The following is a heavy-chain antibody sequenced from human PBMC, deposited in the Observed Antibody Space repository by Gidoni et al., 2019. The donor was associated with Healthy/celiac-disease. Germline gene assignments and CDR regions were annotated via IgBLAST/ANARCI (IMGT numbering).Heavy chain of an antibody. D-gene: IGHD5-18*01. J-gene: IGHJ4*02. CDR2: IIPIFGTA. CDR3: ANTPGDTAMSPDY. Sequence: QVQLVQSGAEVKKPRSSVKVSCKASGGTFSSYAISWVRPAPGQRREWMGGIIPIFGTATYAQKFQGRVTITADESTSTAYRELSSLRSEDTAVYYCANTPGDTAMSPDYWGQGTLVTVSS. V-gene: IGHV1-69*01. CDR1: GGTFSSYA.